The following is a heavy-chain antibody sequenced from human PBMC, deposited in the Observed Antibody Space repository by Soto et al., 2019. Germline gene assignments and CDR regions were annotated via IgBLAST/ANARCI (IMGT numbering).Heavy chain of an antibody. V-gene: IGHV1-18*01. Sequence: ASVKVSCKASGYTFTSYGMSWVRQAPGQGLEWMGWISAYNGNTNYAQKLQGRVTMTTDTSTSTAYMELRSLRSDDTAVYYCAREPRPQGFSDIWGQGTMVTVSS. CDR2: ISAYNGNT. CDR1: GYTFTSYG. CDR3: AREPRPQGFSDI. J-gene: IGHJ3*02.